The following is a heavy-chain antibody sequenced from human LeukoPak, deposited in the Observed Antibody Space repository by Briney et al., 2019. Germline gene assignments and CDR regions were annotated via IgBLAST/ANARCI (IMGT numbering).Heavy chain of an antibody. CDR3: AKGRVPYYYHYGLDV. CDR1: GFTFSTYA. V-gene: IGHV3-23*01. Sequence: GGSPRLSCAASGFTFSTYAMSWVRQAPGKGLEWVSSIGGSGVDTNHADSVKGRFTISRDNSKNTLYLQMNSLRAEDTAVYYCAKGRVPYYYHYGLDVWGQGTTVTVSS. D-gene: IGHD1-1*01. CDR2: IGGSGVDT. J-gene: IGHJ6*02.